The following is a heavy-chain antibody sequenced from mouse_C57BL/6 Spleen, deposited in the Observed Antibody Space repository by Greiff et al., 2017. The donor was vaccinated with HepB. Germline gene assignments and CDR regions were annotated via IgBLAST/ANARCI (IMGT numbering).Heavy chain of an antibody. CDR1: GYAFSSYW. Sequence: VQLQESGAELVKPGASVKISCKASGYAFSSYWMNWVKQRPGKGLEWIGQIYPGDGDTNYNGKFKGKATLTADKSSSTAYMQLISLTSEDSAVYFCARSTTVVATDFDYWGQGTTLTVSS. V-gene: IGHV1-80*01. CDR2: IYPGDGDT. J-gene: IGHJ2*01. CDR3: ARSTTVVATDFDY. D-gene: IGHD1-1*01.